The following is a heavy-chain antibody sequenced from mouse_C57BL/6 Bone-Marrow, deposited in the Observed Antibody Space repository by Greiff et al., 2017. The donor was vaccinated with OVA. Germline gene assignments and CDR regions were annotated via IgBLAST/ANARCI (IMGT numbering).Heavy chain of an antibody. CDR3: ARHDGSSVYAMDY. CDR1: GFTFSDYG. D-gene: IGHD1-1*01. V-gene: IGHV5-15*01. CDR2: ISNLAYSI. J-gene: IGHJ4*01. Sequence: DVHLVESGGGLVQPGGSLKLSCAASGFTFSDYGMAWVRQAPRKGPEWVAFISNLAYSIYYADTVTGRFTISRENAKNTLYLEMSSLRSEDTAMYYCARHDGSSVYAMDYWGQGTSVTVSS.